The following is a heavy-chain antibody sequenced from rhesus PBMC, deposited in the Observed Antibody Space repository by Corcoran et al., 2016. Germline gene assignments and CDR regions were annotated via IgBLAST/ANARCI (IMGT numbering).Heavy chain of an antibody. D-gene: IGHD1-26*01. J-gene: IGHJ3*01. CDR1: GFTFSSYG. CDR2: ISNGGGTT. V-gene: IGHV3S5*01. CDR3: AKGAKLELGVAFDF. Sequence: EVQLVESGGGLVQPGGSLRLSCAASGFTFSSYGMSWVRQAPGKGLAWVSYISNGGGTTYYADSVKGRFTISRDNSKNTLSLQMNSLRAEDTAVYYCAKGAKLELGVAFDFWGQGLRVTVSS.